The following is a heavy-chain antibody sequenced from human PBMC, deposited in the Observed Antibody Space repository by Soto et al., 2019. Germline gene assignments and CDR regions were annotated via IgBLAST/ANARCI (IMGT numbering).Heavy chain of an antibody. V-gene: IGHV4-34*01. CDR1: GGSFSGYY. D-gene: IGHD6-13*01. J-gene: IGHJ5*02. Sequence: LSLTCAVYGGSFSGYYWSWIRQPPGKGLEWIGEINHSGSTNYNPSLKSRVTISVDTSKNQFSLKLSSVTAADTAVYYCARGAAAGWFDPWGQGTLVTVSS. CDR2: INHSGST. CDR3: ARGAAAGWFDP.